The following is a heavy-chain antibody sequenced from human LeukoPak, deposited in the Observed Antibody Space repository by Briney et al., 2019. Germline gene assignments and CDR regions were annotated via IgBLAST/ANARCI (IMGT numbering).Heavy chain of an antibody. D-gene: IGHD3-22*01. V-gene: IGHV3-30*01. CDR1: GFTFRRYT. Sequence: PGGSLRLSCAASGFTFRRYTMHWVRQAPGKGLEWVAVISYDGRNENYADSVSGRFTISRDSSKNTLYLQMNSLRAEDTAVYYCARDGSGYWFDYWGQGTLATVSS. CDR3: ARDGSGYWFDY. CDR2: ISYDGRNE. J-gene: IGHJ4*02.